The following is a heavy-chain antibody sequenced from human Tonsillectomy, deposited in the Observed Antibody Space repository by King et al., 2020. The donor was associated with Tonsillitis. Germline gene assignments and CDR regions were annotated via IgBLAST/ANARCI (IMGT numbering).Heavy chain of an antibody. D-gene: IGHD3-9*01. V-gene: IGHV3-23*04. CDR2: ISGSGGST. CDR3: AKHVSAHTITLFVEGGAFDI. J-gene: IGHJ3*02. Sequence: QLVQSGGGLIQPGGSLRLSCAASGFTVTNCALSWGGQAPWKGVEWVSSISGSGGSTYYADSVKGRFTISRDNFSGTLYLKMNSPRAEDTAMYFCAKHVSAHTITLFVEGGAFDIWGQGTMVTVSS. CDR1: GFTVTNCA.